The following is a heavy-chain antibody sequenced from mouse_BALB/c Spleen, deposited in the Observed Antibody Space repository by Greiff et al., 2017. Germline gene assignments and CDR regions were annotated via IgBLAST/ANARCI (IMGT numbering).Heavy chain of an antibody. CDR3: ARVDPYAMDY. Sequence: DVKVEESGPELVKPGASVKISCKASGYTFTDYNMHWVKQSHGKSLEWIGYIYPYNGGTGYNQKFKSKATLTVDNSSSTAYMELRSLTSEDSAVYYCARVDPYAMDYWGQGTSVTVSS. CDR2: IYPYNGGT. V-gene: IGHV1S29*02. CDR1: GYTFTDYN. J-gene: IGHJ4*01.